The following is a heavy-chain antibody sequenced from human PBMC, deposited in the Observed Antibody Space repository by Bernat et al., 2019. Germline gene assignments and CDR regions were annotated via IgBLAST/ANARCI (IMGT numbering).Heavy chain of an antibody. J-gene: IGHJ6*02. CDR1: GGSFSGYY. D-gene: IGHD6-13*01. Sequence: QVQLQQWGAGLLKPSETLSLTCAVYGGSFSGYYWSWIRQPPGKGLEWIGEINHSGSTNYNPSLKSRVTISVDTSKNQFSLKLSSVTAADTAVYYCATDAAAADPYYYGMDVWGQGTTVTVSS. CDR2: INHSGST. V-gene: IGHV4-34*01. CDR3: ATDAAAADPYYYGMDV.